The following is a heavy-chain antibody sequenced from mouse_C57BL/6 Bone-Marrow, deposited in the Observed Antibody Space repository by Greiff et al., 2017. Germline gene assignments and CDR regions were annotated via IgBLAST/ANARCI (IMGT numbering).Heavy chain of an antibody. CDR1: GFNIKDDY. Sequence: VQLKESGAELVSPGASVKLSCTASGFNIKDDYMHWVKQRPEQGLEWIGWIDPENGDTEYASKFQGKATITADTSSNTAYLQLSSLTSEDTAVYYCTTGYYGSSPWYFDVWGTGTTVTVSS. D-gene: IGHD1-1*01. V-gene: IGHV14-4*01. CDR3: TTGYYGSSPWYFDV. J-gene: IGHJ1*03. CDR2: IDPENGDT.